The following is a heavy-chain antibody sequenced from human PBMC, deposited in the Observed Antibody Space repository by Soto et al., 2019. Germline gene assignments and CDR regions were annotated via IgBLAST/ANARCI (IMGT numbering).Heavy chain of an antibody. CDR1: GGSISSSSYS. J-gene: IGHJ4*02. V-gene: IGHV4-39*01. Sequence: SETLSLTCIVSGGSISSSSYSWGWIGQPPGEGLEWIGTIHYTGSTYYKPSLKSRVTTSVDTSKNQFSLKLSSVTAADTTVYYCARLYSSSCYFDYWGQGTLVTVSS. D-gene: IGHD6-6*01. CDR2: IHYTGST. CDR3: ARLYSSSCYFDY.